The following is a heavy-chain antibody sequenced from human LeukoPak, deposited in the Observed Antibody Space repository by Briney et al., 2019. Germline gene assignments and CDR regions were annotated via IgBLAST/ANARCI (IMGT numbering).Heavy chain of an antibody. CDR2: IYYSGST. CDR1: GGSISSSSYY. Sequence: SETLSLTCTVSGGSISSSSYYWGWIRQPPGKGLEWIGSIYYSGSTYYNPSLKSRVTISVDTSKNQFSLKLSPVTAADTAVYYCARYDILTGRYFDYWGQGTLVTVSS. D-gene: IGHD3-9*01. J-gene: IGHJ4*02. V-gene: IGHV4-39*07. CDR3: ARYDILTGRYFDY.